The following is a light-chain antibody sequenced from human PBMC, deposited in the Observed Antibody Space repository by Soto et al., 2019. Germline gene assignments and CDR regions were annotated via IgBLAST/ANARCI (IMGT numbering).Light chain of an antibody. J-gene: IGKJ5*01. CDR3: QQYNSYSSIT. CDR1: QSISSW. CDR2: KSS. Sequence: DIQMTQSPSMLSAFVGDRVTITCRASQSISSWLAWDQQKPGKAPKLLIYKSSSLQSGVPSRFSGSGSGTEFTLTISSLQPDDFATYYCQQYNSYSSITFGQGTRLEIK. V-gene: IGKV1-5*03.